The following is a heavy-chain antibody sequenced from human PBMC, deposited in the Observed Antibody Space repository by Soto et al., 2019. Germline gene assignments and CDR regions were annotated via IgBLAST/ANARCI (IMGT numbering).Heavy chain of an antibody. CDR2: ISGSGGST. J-gene: IGHJ4*02. D-gene: IGHD3-22*01. Sequence: EVQLLESGGGLVQPGGSLRLSCAASGFTFSSYAMSWVRQAPGKGLEWVSAISGSGGSTYYADSVKGRFTISRDNSKYTLYLQKNSLRAEDTAVYYCAKDGTYYYDSSGYYYGGDYFDYWGQGTLVTVSS. V-gene: IGHV3-23*01. CDR3: AKDGTYYYDSSGYYYGGDYFDY. CDR1: GFTFSSYA.